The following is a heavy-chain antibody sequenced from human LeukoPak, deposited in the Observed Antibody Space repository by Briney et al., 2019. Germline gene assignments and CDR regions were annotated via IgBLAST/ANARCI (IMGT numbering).Heavy chain of an antibody. V-gene: IGHV4-59*01. J-gene: IGHJ4*02. CDR2: IYYSGST. D-gene: IGHD3-10*01. CDR3: ASHYGSGFDY. CDR1: VGSISSYY. Sequence: PSETLSLTCTVSVGSISSYYLSWIRQPPGKGLEWIGYIYYSGSTNYNPSLKSRVTISIDTSKNQFSLKLSSVTAADTAMYYCASHYGSGFDYWGQGTLVTVSS.